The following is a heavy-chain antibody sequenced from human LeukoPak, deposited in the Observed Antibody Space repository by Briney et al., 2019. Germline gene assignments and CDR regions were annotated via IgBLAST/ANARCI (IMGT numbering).Heavy chain of an antibody. CDR3: ARVSSSRLTGGSWNYYYMDV. V-gene: IGHV4-61*02. CDR1: GGSISSGSYY. Sequence: SQTLSLTCTVSGGSISSGSYYWSWIRQPAGKGLEWIGRIYTSGSTNYNPSLKSRVTISVDTSKNQVSLKLSSVTAADTAVYYCARVSSSRLTGGSWNYYYMDVWGKGTTVTISS. J-gene: IGHJ6*03. D-gene: IGHD6-13*01. CDR2: IYTSGST.